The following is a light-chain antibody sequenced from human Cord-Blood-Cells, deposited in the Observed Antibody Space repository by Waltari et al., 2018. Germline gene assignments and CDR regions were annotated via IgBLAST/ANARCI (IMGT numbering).Light chain of an antibody. CDR3: SSYTSSSTLYV. J-gene: IGLJ1*01. Sequence: QSAQTQPASVSGSPGQSITISCTGTSSDVGGYNYVSWYQQHPGKAPKLMIYEVSNRPSGVSNRFSGSKSGNTASLTISGLQAEDEADYYCSSYTSSSTLYVFGTGTKVTVL. CDR1: SSDVGGYNY. V-gene: IGLV2-14*01. CDR2: EVS.